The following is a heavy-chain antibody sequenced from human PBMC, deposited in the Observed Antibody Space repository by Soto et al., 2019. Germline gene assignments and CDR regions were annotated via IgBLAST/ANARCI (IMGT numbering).Heavy chain of an antibody. CDR1: GGSFSCYY. D-gene: IGHD3-9*01. V-gene: IGHV4-34*01. J-gene: IGHJ4*02. CDR2: IYHSGST. Sequence: SETLSLTCAVYGGSFSCYYWSWIRQPPGKGLEWIGYIYHSGSTYYNPSLKSRVTISVDRSKNQFSLKLSSVTAADTAVYYCARGPYDILTGYYNPTRFDYWGQGTLVTV. CDR3: ARGPYDILTGYYNPTRFDY.